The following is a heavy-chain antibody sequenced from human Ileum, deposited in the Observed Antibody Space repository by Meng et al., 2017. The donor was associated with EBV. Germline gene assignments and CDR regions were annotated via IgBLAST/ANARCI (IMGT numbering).Heavy chain of an antibody. Sequence: QVALQKGGTGLFKPSETLSLTCAVYGGSFNDYYWPWLRQPPGKGLEWIGEIDQSGYTKFNPSLSSRATISRDTSNNQFSLRLNSVTAADTALYYCARYGRCNGNSFYCFDPWGQGTLVTVSS. CDR2: IDQSGYT. D-gene: IGHD4-23*01. V-gene: IGHV4-34*01. J-gene: IGHJ5*02. CDR3: ARYGRCNGNSFYCFDP. CDR1: GGSFNDYY.